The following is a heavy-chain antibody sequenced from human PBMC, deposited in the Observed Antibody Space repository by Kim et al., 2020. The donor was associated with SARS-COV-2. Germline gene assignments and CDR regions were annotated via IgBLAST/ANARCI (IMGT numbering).Heavy chain of an antibody. D-gene: IGHD3-10*01. CDR2: IKEDGSEK. CDR1: GFTFSSNW. V-gene: IGHV3-7*03. Sequence: GGSLRLSCAASGFTFSSNWMSWVRQAPGKVLEWVANIKEDGSEKYYVDSVKGRFTISRDNAKNSLYLQMNSLRAEDTAVYYCAGVWGCGSGCPWFDPWGQRSLVTVSA. J-gene: IGHJ5*02. CDR3: AGVWGCGSGCPWFDP.